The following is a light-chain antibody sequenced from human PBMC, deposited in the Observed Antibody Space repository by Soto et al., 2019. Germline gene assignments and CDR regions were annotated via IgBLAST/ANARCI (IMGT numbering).Light chain of an antibody. J-gene: IGLJ2*01. Sequence: QSALTQPRSVSGSPGQPVTLSCTGTSSDVGGNNYVSWYQQHPGKAPKLMIYDVSKRPSAVPDRVSGSKSGNTASLTISGHQAEDEADYYCCSYAGSYVVFGGGTELTVL. CDR1: SSDVGGNNY. V-gene: IGLV2-11*01. CDR3: CSYAGSYVV. CDR2: DVS.